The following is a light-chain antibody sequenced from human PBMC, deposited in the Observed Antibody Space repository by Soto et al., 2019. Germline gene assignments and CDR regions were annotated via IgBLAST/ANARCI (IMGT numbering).Light chain of an antibody. V-gene: IGKV1-5*03. CDR1: QTISSG. CDR3: QHYNSYSEA. Sequence: DIQMTQSPYTLSGAVGDRVTITCRASQTISSGVAWYQQKPGKAPKPLIYKASTLKSGVPSRFSGSGSGTEVTLNLSSLQPDDFATYYCQHYNSYSEAFGQGTKVELK. J-gene: IGKJ1*01. CDR2: KAS.